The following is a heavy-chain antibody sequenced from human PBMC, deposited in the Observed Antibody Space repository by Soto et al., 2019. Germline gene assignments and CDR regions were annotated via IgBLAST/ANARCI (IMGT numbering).Heavy chain of an antibody. D-gene: IGHD3-10*01. J-gene: IGHJ5*02. V-gene: IGHV4-59*01. CDR3: ARDPGSGSYYGWFDP. CDR1: GGSISRYY. CDR2: IYYSGST. Sequence: QVQLQESGPGLVKPSETLSLTCTVSGGSISRYYWNWIRQPPGKGLEWIGYIYYSGSTNYNPSLKSPVTISVDTSKNQFSLKLSSVTAADTAVYYCARDPGSGSYYGWFDPWGQGTLVTVSS.